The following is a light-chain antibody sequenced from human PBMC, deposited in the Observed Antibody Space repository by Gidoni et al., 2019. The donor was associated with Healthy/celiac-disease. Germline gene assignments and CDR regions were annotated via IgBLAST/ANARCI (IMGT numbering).Light chain of an antibody. J-gene: IGLJ2*01. CDR3: CSYAGSSTFA. CDR1: SSDVGSYNL. CDR2: EGS. Sequence: QSALTQPASVSGSPGQSITISCTGTSSDVGSYNLVSWYQQHPGKAPKLMIYEGSKRPSGVSNRFSGSKSSNTASLTISGLQAEDEADYYCCSYAGSSTFAFGGGTKLTVL. V-gene: IGLV2-23*03.